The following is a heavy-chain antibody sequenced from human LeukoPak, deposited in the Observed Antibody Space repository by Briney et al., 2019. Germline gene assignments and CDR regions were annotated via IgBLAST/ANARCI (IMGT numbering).Heavy chain of an antibody. CDR1: SGSISSGDYY. CDR2: IYYGGST. V-gene: IGHV4-30-4*01. Sequence: SETLSLTCTVSSGSISSGDYYWSWIRQPPGRGLEWIGYIYYGGSTYYNPSLKSRVTISVDTSKNQFSLKLSFVTAAETAVYYCDRVSGYSGYASFDPWGQGTLVTVSS. CDR3: DRVSGYSGYASFDP. J-gene: IGHJ5*02. D-gene: IGHD5-12*01.